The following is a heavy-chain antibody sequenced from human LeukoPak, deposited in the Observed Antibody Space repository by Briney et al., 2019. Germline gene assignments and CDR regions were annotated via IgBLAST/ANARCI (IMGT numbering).Heavy chain of an antibody. CDR1: GFTFSSYS. V-gene: IGHV3-21*01. CDR2: ISSSSSYI. J-gene: IGHJ4*02. D-gene: IGHD2-15*01. CDR3: AREGVYCSGGSCYPSFGY. Sequence: GGSLRLSCAASGFTFSSYSMNWVRQAPGKGLEWVSSISSSSSYIYYADSVKGRFTISRDNAKNSLYLQMNSLRAEDTAVYYCAREGVYCSGGSCYPSFGYWGQGTLVTVSS.